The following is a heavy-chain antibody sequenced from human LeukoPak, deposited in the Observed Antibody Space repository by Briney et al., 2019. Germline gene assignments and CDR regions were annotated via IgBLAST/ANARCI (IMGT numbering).Heavy chain of an antibody. D-gene: IGHD3-3*01. CDR1: EFTFSSFE. V-gene: IGHV3-48*03. CDR2: ISGRGSTV. Sequence: PGGSLRVSYVAPEFTFSSFEMNWVRQAPGKELEWASCISGRGSTVYYADSVKGRFTVSRDNAKNSLYLQMNSLRAEDTAVYYCARERIYYDFWSGYPSPLDYWGQGTLVTVSS. CDR3: ARERIYYDFWSGYPSPLDY. J-gene: IGHJ4*02.